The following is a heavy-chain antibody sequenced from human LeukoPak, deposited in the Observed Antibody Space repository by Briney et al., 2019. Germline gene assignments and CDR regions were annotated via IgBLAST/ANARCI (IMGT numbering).Heavy chain of an antibody. CDR3: ARGRYGGFDY. CDR1: GGSFSGYY. V-gene: IGHV4-34*01. D-gene: IGHD5-18*01. J-gene: IGHJ4*02. CDR2: INHSGST. Sequence: KSSETLSLTCAVYGGSFSGYYWSWIRQPPGKGLEWIGEINHSGSTNYNPSLKSRVTISVDTSKNQFSLKLSSVTAADTAVYYCARGRYGGFDYWGQGNLVTVSS.